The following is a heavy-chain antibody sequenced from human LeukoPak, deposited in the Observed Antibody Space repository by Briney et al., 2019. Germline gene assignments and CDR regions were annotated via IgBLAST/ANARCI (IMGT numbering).Heavy chain of an antibody. Sequence: ASVKVSCKASGYTFTSYDINWVRQATGQGLEWMGWMNPNSGNTGYAQKFQGRVTMTRNTSISTAYMELRSLRSDDTAVYYCAIGDPIQLEPNYFDYWGQGTLVTVSS. V-gene: IGHV1-8*01. D-gene: IGHD5-18*01. CDR3: AIGDPIQLEPNYFDY. J-gene: IGHJ4*02. CDR2: MNPNSGNT. CDR1: GYTFTSYD.